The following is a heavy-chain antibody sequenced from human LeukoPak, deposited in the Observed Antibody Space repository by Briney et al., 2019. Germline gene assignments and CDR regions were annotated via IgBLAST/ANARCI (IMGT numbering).Heavy chain of an antibody. CDR3: ARLLEYYDSRGYFDY. D-gene: IGHD3-22*01. J-gene: IGHJ4*02. CDR1: DGSISSSGYC. Sequence: SETLSLTCIVSDGSISSSGYCWGWIRQPPGKGLEWIGSIYYSGSTYYNPSLKSRVTISVDTSKTQFSLNLRSVTAGDTAVYYCARLLEYYDSRGYFDYWGQGTPVTVSS. CDR2: IYYSGST. V-gene: IGHV4-39*01.